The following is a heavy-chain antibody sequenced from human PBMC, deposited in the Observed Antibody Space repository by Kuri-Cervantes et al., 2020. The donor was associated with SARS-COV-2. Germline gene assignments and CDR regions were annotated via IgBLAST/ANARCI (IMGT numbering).Heavy chain of an antibody. Sequence: GGSLRLSCAASGFTFANYYMSWVRQSPGKGLEWVASIKFDGSDKYYVDSVRGRFTISRDNAKNSLFLQLNSLTAADTAVYYCARSYGVRYVPFDHWGPGTLVTVSS. CDR1: GFTFANYY. CDR3: ARSYGVRYVPFDH. J-gene: IGHJ4*02. D-gene: IGHD4-17*01. CDR2: IKFDGSDK. V-gene: IGHV3-7*05.